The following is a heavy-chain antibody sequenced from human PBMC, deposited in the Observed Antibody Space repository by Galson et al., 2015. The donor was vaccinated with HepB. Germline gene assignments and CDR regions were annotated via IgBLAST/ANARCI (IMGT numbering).Heavy chain of an antibody. CDR2: ISGSGGST. CDR1: GFTFSSYA. Sequence: SLRLSCAASGFTFSSYAMSWVRQAPGKGLEWVSAISGSGGSTYYADSVKGRFTISRDNSKNTLYLQMNSLRAEDTAVYYCAKDGRCGGDCYSGYFQHWGQGTLVTVSS. CDR3: AKDGRCGGDCYSGYFQH. D-gene: IGHD2-21*02. J-gene: IGHJ1*01. V-gene: IGHV3-23*01.